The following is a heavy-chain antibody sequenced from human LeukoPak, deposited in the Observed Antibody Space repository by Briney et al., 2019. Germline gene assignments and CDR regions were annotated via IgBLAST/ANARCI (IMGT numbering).Heavy chain of an antibody. CDR2: INPNSGGT. V-gene: IGHV1-2*02. CDR3: ARVSYDYVWGTPSSQNFDY. J-gene: IGHJ4*02. D-gene: IGHD3-16*01. CDR1: GYTFTGYY. Sequence: GASVKVSCKASGYTFTGYYMHWVRQAPGQGLEWMGWINPNSGGTNYAQKFQDRVTMTRDTSISTAYMELSRLRSDDTAVYYCARVSYDYVWGTPSSQNFDYWGQGTLVTVSS.